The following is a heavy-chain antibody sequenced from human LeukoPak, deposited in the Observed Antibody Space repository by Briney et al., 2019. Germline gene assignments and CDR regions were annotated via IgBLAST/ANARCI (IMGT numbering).Heavy chain of an antibody. D-gene: IGHD6-13*01. V-gene: IGHV1-8*01. J-gene: IGHJ5*02. CDR2: MNPNSGNT. CDR1: GYTFTSYD. CDR3: ARKRKAAAGSNWFDP. Sequence: RASVKVSCKASGYTFTSYDINWVRQATGQGLEWMRWMNPNSGNTGYAQKFQGRVTMTRNTSISTAYMELSSLRSEDTAVYYCARKRKAAAGSNWFDPWGQGTLVTVSS.